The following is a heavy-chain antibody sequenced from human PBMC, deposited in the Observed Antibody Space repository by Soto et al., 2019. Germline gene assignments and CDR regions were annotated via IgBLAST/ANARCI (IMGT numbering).Heavy chain of an antibody. Sequence: EVQLVESGGGLVQPGGSLRLSCAASGFTFTTYSMSWFRHAPGKGLEWVSYITSSCGTIYYPDSAKGRFTISRDNDKNSLYLQMNSLRDEDTSTYYCVRGNIAYSCIKTRPCGMDVWRQCTTVTVSS. D-gene: IGHD6-13*01. CDR1: GFTFTTYS. J-gene: IGHJ6*01. V-gene: IGHV3-48*02. CDR2: ITSSCGTI. CDR3: VRGNIAYSCIKTRPCGMDV.